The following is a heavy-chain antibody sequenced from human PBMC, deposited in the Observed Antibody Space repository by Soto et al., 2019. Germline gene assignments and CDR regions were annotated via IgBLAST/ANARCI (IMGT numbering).Heavy chain of an antibody. CDR1: GGSFSGYY. D-gene: IGHD3-16*02. CDR3: ARGRGITFGGVIVIPQKKPPPRNWFDP. CDR2: INHSGST. V-gene: IGHV4-34*01. Sequence: KPSETLSLTCAVYGGSFSGYYWSWIRQPPGKGLEWIGEINHSGSTNYNPSLKSRVTISVDTSKNQFSLKLSSVTAADTAVYYCARGRGITFGGVIVIPQKKPPPRNWFDPWGQGTLVTVSS. J-gene: IGHJ5*02.